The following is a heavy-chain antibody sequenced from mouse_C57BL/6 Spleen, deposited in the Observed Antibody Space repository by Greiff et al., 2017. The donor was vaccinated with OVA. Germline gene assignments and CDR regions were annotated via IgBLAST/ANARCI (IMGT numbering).Heavy chain of an antibody. CDR1: GYAFSSYW. J-gene: IGHJ2*01. Sequence: VQLQQSGAELVKPGASVKISCKASGYAFSSYWMNWVKQRPGKGLEWIGQIYPGDGDTNYNGKFKGKATLTADKSSSTAYMQLSSLTSEDSAVYFCARSNLTGTLDYWGQGTTLTVSS. D-gene: IGHD4-1*01. V-gene: IGHV1-80*01. CDR3: ARSNLTGTLDY. CDR2: IYPGDGDT.